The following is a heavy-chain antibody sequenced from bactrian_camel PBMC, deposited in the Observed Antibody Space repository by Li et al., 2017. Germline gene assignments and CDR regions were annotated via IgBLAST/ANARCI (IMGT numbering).Heavy chain of an antibody. CDR2: IHSDDGAT. V-gene: IGHV3-2*01. Sequence: HVQLVESGGGSVQPGESLTLSCAASGFSFTNYYPTWVRQAPGKGLEWVANIHSDDGATFYTDSVKGRFTMSRDNAKNTVYLQMNSLKTEDTALYYCATQIGLGQGTQVTVS. CDR1: GFSFTNYY. J-gene: IGHJ4*01.